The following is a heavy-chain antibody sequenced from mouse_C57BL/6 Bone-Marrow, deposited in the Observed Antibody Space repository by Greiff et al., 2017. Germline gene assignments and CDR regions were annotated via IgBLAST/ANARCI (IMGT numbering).Heavy chain of an antibody. V-gene: IGHV14-4*01. D-gene: IGHD3-1*01. J-gene: IGHJ4*01. CDR3: TTWGYDYYAMHY. Sequence: VQLQQSGAELVRPGASVKLSCTASGFNIKDDYMHWVKQRPEQGLEWIGWIDPENGDTEYASKFQGKATITADTSSNTAYLQLSSLTSEDTAVYYGTTWGYDYYAMHYWGQGTSVTVSS. CDR1: GFNIKDDY. CDR2: IDPENGDT.